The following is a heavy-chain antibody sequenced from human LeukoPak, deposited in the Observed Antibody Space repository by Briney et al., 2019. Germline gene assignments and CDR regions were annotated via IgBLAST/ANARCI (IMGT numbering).Heavy chain of an antibody. D-gene: IGHD3-9*01. V-gene: IGHV3-23*01. J-gene: IGHJ4*02. CDR1: GFTVSSNY. CDR2: INDNGGRT. Sequence: GGSLRLSCTASGFTVSSNYMSWVRQAPGKGLEWVSGINDNGGRTYYTDSVKGRFTISRDNSKNTLYLQMNSLRADDTAVYYCAKDPDYDILTGTTFDYWGQGTLVTVSS. CDR3: AKDPDYDILTGTTFDY.